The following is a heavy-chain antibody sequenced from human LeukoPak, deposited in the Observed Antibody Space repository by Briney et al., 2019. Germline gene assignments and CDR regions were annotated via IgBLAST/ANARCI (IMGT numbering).Heavy chain of an antibody. CDR2: ISYDGSNK. Sequence: PRGSLRLSCAASGFTFSSYGMHWVRQAPGKGLEWVAVISYDGSNKYYADSVKGRFTISRDNSKNTLYLQMNSLRAEDTAVYYCARGRMYNAFDYWGQGTLVTVSS. J-gene: IGHJ4*02. CDR1: GFTFSSYG. V-gene: IGHV3-30*03. CDR3: ARGRMYNAFDY. D-gene: IGHD1-14*01.